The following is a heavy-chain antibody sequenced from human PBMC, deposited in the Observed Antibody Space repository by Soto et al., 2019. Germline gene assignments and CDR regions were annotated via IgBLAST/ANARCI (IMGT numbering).Heavy chain of an antibody. V-gene: IGHV4-39*01. CDR2: MYSSGNT. CDR1: AGSISRRNYY. Sequence: QLQLQESGPGLVKPSETLSLTCTVSAGSISRRNYYWGWIRQPPGKGLEWIGSMYSSGNTYYNPDLKRRVTISEDTSKNQFSLKLTSVTAAVTAVYYCPIQPYDRSGYYYGAWGQGTLVTVSS. D-gene: IGHD3-22*01. CDR3: PIQPYDRSGYYYGA. J-gene: IGHJ5*02.